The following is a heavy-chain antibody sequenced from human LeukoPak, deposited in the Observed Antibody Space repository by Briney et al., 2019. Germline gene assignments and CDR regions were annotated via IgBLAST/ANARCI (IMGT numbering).Heavy chain of an antibody. CDR3: AADLRYSHDRRRYYYGPQVGFDP. D-gene: IGHD3-22*01. V-gene: IGHV1-58*02. CDR1: GSTFSTSV. J-gene: IGHJ5*02. Sequence: SVKVSCKASGSTFSTSVIQWVRQARGQRLEWIGWIDVGSGNTNYAQQFQQRVTITRDMSTGTAYVELSRLRSEDTAVYYCAADLRYSHDRRRYYYGPQVGFDPWGQGTLVTVSS. CDR2: IDVGSGNT.